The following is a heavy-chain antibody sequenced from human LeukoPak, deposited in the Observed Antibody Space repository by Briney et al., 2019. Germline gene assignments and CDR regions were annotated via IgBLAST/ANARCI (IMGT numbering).Heavy chain of an antibody. CDR1: GGSISSYY. CDR3: ARAPERWYSYGSYTYHYMDV. D-gene: IGHD3-10*01. V-gene: IGHV4-59*01. J-gene: IGHJ6*03. Sequence: SETLSLTCSVSGGSISSYYWNWIRQPPGKGLEWIGSISYSGSTNYNPSLESRVTISVDTSKNQISLKLRSVTAADTAIYYCARAPERWYSYGSYTYHYMDVWGRGTTVTVSS. CDR2: ISYSGST.